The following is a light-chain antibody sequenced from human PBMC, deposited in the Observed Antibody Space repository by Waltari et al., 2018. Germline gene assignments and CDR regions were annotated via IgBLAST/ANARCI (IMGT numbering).Light chain of an antibody. CDR3: QSTDNSGTYVV. CDR1: ALPKQY. J-gene: IGLJ2*01. V-gene: IGLV3-25*03. CDR2: KDT. Sequence: SYELTQPPSVSVSPGQTARIPCSGDALPKQYSFCYQQRSGQAPVVVIYKDTERPSGIPERFSGSSSGTRVTLTISGVQAEDEADYYCQSTDNSGTYVVFGGGTKLTVL.